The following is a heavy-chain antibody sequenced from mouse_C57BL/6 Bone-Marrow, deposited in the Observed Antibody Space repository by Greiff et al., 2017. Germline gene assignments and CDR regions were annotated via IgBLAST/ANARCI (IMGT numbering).Heavy chain of an antibody. V-gene: IGHV1-55*01. J-gene: IGHJ4*01. Sequence: VQLQQPGAELVKPGASVKMSCKASGYTFPSYWITWVKQRPGQGLEWIGDIYPGSGSNNYNEKFKSKATLTVDTSSSTAYMQLSSLTSEDSAVYFCAREGGSYAMDYWGQGTSVTVSS. CDR3: AREGGSYAMDY. CDR2: IYPGSGSN. CDR1: GYTFPSYW. D-gene: IGHD1-1*01.